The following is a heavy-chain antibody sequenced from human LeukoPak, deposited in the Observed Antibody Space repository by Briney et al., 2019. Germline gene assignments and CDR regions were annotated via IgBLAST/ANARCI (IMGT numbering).Heavy chain of an antibody. J-gene: IGHJ4*02. D-gene: IGHD3-22*01. V-gene: IGHV3-74*01. CDR2: INSDGSTT. CDR3: ARGGYCDSSTYPPGKV. CDR1: GFTFSNYW. Sequence: GGSLRLSCAASGFTFSNYWMHWVRQAPGKGLVWVSRINSDGSTTNYADSVKGRFTISRDNAKNTLYLQMSSLRAEDTAVYYCARGGYCDSSTYPPGKVWGQGTLVTVSS.